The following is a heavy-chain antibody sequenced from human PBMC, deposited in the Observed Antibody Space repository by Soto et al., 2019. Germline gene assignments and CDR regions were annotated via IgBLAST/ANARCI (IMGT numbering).Heavy chain of an antibody. V-gene: IGHV1-46*01. CDR1: GYIFTHYY. CDR2: INPSGGST. CDR3: AREDTADYYGMDV. J-gene: IGHJ6*02. Sequence: GASVKVSCKASGYIFTHYYMHWGRQAPGQGPEWMGVINPSGGSTRDAQKFQGRVTLTRDTSTSTVHMELSSLRSEDTAVYYCAREDTADYYGMDVWGQGTTVTVSS. D-gene: IGHD5-18*01.